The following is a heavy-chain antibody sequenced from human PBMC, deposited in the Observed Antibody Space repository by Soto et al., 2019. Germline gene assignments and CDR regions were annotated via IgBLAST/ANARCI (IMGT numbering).Heavy chain of an antibody. CDR2: TYYRSRWYY. CDR1: GDSVSSNSAG. CDR3: ARDSWNPGWFDP. D-gene: IGHD1-1*01. Sequence: PSQTLSLTCGISGDSVSSNSAGWNWIRQSPSRGLGWLGRTYYRSRWYYDYAEFVRSRITINPDTSKNQFSLQLNSVTSDDTAVYYCARDSWNPGWFDPWGQGTLVTVSS. V-gene: IGHV6-1*01. J-gene: IGHJ5*02.